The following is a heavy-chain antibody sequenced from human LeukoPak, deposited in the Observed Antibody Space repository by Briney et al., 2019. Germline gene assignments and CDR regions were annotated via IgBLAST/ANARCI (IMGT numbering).Heavy chain of an antibody. CDR1: GFTFSSYA. J-gene: IGHJ6*02. CDR2: ISGSGGRT. V-gene: IGHV3-23*01. Sequence: GGSLRLSCAASGFTFSSYAMSWVRQAPGKGLEWVSTISGSGGRTYFTDSVKGRFTISRDNSKNTLYLQMNSLGAEDTAVYYCAKHQQIYGDSLMDVWGQGATVSVSS. CDR3: AKHQQIYGDSLMDV. D-gene: IGHD4-17*01.